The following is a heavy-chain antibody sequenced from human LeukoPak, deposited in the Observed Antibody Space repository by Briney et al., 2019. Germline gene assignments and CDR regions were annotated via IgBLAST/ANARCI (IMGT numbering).Heavy chain of an antibody. J-gene: IGHJ6*03. CDR3: AKSCSSTSCYTHYYYYMDV. CDR2: IYTSGST. V-gene: IGHV4-61*02. Sequence: SETLSLTCTVSGGSISSGSYYWSWIRQPAGKGLEWIGRIYTSGSTNYNPSLKSRVTISVDTSKNQFSLKLRSVTAADTAVYYCAKSCSSTSCYTHYYYYMDVWGKGTTVTVSS. CDR1: GGSISSGSYY. D-gene: IGHD2-2*02.